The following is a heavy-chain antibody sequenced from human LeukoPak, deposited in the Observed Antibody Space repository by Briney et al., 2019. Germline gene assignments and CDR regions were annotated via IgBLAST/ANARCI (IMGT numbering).Heavy chain of an antibody. CDR3: ASLWSTRGLRNWDY. CDR2: IRYDGSNK. CDR1: GFTFSSYG. J-gene: IGHJ4*02. V-gene: IGHV3-30*02. D-gene: IGHD3-9*01. Sequence: PGGSLRLSCAASGFTFSSYGMHWVRQAPGKGLEWVAFIRYDGSNKYYADSVKGRFTISRDNSKNTLYLQMNSLRAEDTAVYYCASLWSTRGLRNWDYWGQGTLVTVSS.